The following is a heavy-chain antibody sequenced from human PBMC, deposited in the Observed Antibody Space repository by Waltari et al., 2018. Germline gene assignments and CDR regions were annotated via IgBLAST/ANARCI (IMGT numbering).Heavy chain of an antibody. CDR3: AKVDSSSG. CDR2: IDSGGST. D-gene: IGHD6-6*01. Sequence: EVQLLESGGGLVQPGGSLRLSCAASGFTFSSYAMSWVRQAPGKGLEWVSVIDSGGSTYYADSVKGRFTISRDNSKNTLYLQMNSLRAEDTAVYYCAKVDSSSGWGQGTLVIVSS. CDR1: GFTFSSYA. J-gene: IGHJ4*02. V-gene: IGHV3-23*03.